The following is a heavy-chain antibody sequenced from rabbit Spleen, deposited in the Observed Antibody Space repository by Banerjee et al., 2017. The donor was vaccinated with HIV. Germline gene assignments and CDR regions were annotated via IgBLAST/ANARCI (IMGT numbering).Heavy chain of an antibody. J-gene: IGHJ6*01. CDR2: IYTGDGTT. CDR1: GFSFSKY. D-gene: IGHD8-1*01. Sequence: QQQLEESGGGLVKPGGTLTLTCTASGFSFSKYMCWVRQAPGKRPEWIACIYTGDGTTDYASWAKGRFTISKTSSTTVTLQMTSLTTADTATYFCARDTGSSFSTYGMDLWGPGTLVTVS. CDR3: ARDTGSSFSTYGMDL. V-gene: IGHV1S45*01.